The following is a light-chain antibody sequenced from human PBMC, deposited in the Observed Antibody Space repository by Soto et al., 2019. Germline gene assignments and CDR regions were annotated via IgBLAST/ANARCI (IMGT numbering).Light chain of an antibody. CDR3: QQDTSLPHT. CDR2: GAS. V-gene: IGKV3-15*01. CDR1: QSVSDN. Sequence: ETVMTQSPVTLSLYPGERATLSCRASQSVSDNLAWYQQRPGQGPRLLIYGASTRATGIPARFSGSGSGTEFTLTISSLQSEDFALYYCQQDTSLPHTFGQGTKVDI. J-gene: IGKJ1*01.